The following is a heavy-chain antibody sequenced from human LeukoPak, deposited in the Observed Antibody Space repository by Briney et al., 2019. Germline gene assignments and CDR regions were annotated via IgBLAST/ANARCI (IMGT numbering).Heavy chain of an antibody. CDR2: IYYSGST. CDR3: ARRLGYCSSTSCYSNWFDP. J-gene: IGHJ5*02. D-gene: IGHD2-2*01. V-gene: IGHV4-39*01. CDR1: GGSISSSSYY. Sequence: SETLSLTCTVSGGSISSSSYYWGWIRQPPGKGLGWIGCIYYSGSTYYNPSLKSRVTISVDTSKNQFSLKLRSVTAADTAVYYCARRLGYCSSTSCYSNWFDPGGQGTLVTVS.